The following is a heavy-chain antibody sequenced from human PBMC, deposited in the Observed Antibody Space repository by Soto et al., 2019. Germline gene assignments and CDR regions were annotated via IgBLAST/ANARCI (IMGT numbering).Heavy chain of an antibody. Sequence: SETLSLTCTVSGGSISPYYWSWIRQPAGKGLEWIGRIYASGSTNYNPSLKGRVTMSVATSKNQFSLKLSSVTAADTAVYYCARGGMVIIPTATAFDYWGQGTLVTVS. D-gene: IGHD2-2*01. CDR3: ARGGMVIIPTATAFDY. V-gene: IGHV4-4*07. CDR1: GGSISPYY. J-gene: IGHJ4*02. CDR2: IYASGST.